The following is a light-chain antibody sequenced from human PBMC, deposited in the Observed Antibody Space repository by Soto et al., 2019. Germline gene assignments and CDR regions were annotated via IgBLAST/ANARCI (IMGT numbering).Light chain of an antibody. Sequence: QSVLTQPASVSGSPGQSITISCTGTSSDVGSYNLVSWYQQHPGKAPKLMIYEGSKRPSGVSNRFSGSKSGNTASLTIPGLQAEDEADYYCCSYAGSSTPVVFGGGTQLTVL. CDR1: SSDVGSYNL. CDR2: EGS. V-gene: IGLV2-23*01. CDR3: CSYAGSSTPVV. J-gene: IGLJ2*01.